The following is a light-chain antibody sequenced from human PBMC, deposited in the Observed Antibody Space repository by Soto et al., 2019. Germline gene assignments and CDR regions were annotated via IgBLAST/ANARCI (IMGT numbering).Light chain of an antibody. V-gene: IGKV3-11*01. J-gene: IGKJ1*01. CDR2: DAS. Sequence: EIVLTQSPATLSLSPGERATLSCRASQSVSSYLAWYQQKLGQAPRLLIDDASKRATGIPARFSGSGSGTDFTLTISNLEPEDFEVYYCQQRGNWPRTFGQGNKVEIK. CDR3: QQRGNWPRT. CDR1: QSVSSY.